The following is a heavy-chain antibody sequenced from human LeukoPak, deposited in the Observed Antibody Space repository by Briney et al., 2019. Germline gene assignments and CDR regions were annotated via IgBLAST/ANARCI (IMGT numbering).Heavy chain of an antibody. D-gene: IGHD6-13*01. CDR1: GFTFSSHW. CDR3: ARALASGATY. V-gene: IGHV3-74*01. J-gene: IGHJ4*02. CDR2: INSDGSST. Sequence: GRSLRLSCEASGFTFSSHWMHWVRQAPGKGLVWVSRINSDGSSTSYADSVKGRFTISRDNAKNTVYLQMNSLRAEDSAEYYCARALASGATYWGQGTLVTVSS.